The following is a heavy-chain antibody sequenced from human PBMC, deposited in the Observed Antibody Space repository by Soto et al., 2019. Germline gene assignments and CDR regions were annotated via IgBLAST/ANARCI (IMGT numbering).Heavy chain of an antibody. CDR3: AREGPGEQLEADYYGMYV. D-gene: IGHD6-6*01. CDR1: GDSVSSNSAA. J-gene: IGHJ6*02. Sequence: SQTLSLTCAISGDSVSSNSAAWNWIRQSPSRGLEWLGRTYYRSKWYNDYAVSVKSRITINPDTSKNQFSLQLNSVTPEDTAVYYCAREGPGEQLEADYYGMYVWGQGTTVTVAS. CDR2: TYYRSKWYN. V-gene: IGHV6-1*01.